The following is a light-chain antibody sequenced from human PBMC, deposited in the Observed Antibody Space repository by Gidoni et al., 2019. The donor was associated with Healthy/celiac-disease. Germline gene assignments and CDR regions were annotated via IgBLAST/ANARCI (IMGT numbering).Light chain of an antibody. Sequence: QSALTQPASVSGSPGQQITISCTGTSSDVGGYNYVSWYQQHPGKAPKLMIYEVSKRPSGVSNRFSGSKSGNTASLTISGLQAEDEADYYCSSYTSSSTLFVVFGGGTKLTVL. CDR2: EVS. V-gene: IGLV2-14*01. CDR3: SSYTSSSTLFVV. J-gene: IGLJ2*01. CDR1: SSDVGGYNY.